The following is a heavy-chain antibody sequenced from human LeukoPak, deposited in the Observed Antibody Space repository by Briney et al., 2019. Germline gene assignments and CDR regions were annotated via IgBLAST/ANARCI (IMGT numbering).Heavy chain of an antibody. J-gene: IGHJ4*02. D-gene: IGHD3-3*01. CDR3: ARVGGVDYDFWSGYYSYYFDY. CDR2: ISSSSYI. CDR1: GFTFSSYS. V-gene: IGHV3-21*01. Sequence: GGSLRLSCAASGFTFSSYSMNWVRQAPGKGLEWVSSISSSSYIYYADSVKGRFTISRDNAKNSLYLQMNSLRAEDTAVYYCARVGGVDYDFWSGYYSYYFDYWGQGTLVTVSS.